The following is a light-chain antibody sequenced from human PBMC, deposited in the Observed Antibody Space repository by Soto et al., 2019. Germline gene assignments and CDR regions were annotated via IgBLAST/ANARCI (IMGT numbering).Light chain of an antibody. J-gene: IGLJ3*02. Sequence: QSALTQPPSVSGSPGQSVTISYTGTSSDVGSYNRVSWYQQPPGTAPKLMIYEVSNRPSGVPDRFSGSKSGNTASLTISGLQAEDEADYYCSSYTSSSNWVFGGGTKLTVL. CDR2: EVS. CDR1: SSDVGSYNR. CDR3: SSYTSSSNWV. V-gene: IGLV2-18*02.